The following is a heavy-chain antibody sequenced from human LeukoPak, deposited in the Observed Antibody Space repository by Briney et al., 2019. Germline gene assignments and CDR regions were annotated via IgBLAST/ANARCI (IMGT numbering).Heavy chain of an antibody. CDR1: GFTFSSYA. J-gene: IGHJ4*02. V-gene: IGHV3-23*01. CDR2: ISGSGGRT. D-gene: IGHD3-10*01. Sequence: GGSLRLSCAASGFTFSSYAMMWLRQAPGRGLEWVSAISGSGGRTLYADSVKGRFTISRDNSKNTLYLQMNSLRAEDTAVYYCAGGYYGQSDYWGQGTLVTVSS. CDR3: AGGYYGQSDY.